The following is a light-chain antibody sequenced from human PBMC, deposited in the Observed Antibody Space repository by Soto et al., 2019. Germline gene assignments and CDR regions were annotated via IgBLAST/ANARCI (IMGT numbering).Light chain of an antibody. Sequence: QSVLTQPPSVSAAPGQKVTISCSGSSSNIGNDYVFWFQQLPGTAPKVLIYDNNMRPSGIPDRFSGSKSGTSATLGITGLQTGDEADYYCGTWDSSLSAVVFGGGTKLTVL. CDR3: GTWDSSLSAVV. V-gene: IGLV1-51*01. CDR1: SSNIGNDY. J-gene: IGLJ2*01. CDR2: DNN.